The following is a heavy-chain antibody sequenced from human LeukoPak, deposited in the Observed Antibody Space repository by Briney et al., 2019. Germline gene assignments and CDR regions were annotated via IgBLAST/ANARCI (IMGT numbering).Heavy chain of an antibody. CDR2: IYSGGST. V-gene: IGHV3-66*01. CDR3: ARGKRVRYYFDY. J-gene: IGHJ4*02. Sequence: GGSLRLSCAASGFTVSSNYMSWVRQAPGKGLEWVSVIYSGGSTYYADSVKGRFTITRDNSKNTLYLQMNSLRAEDTAVYYCARGKRVRYYFDYWGQGTLVTVSS. CDR1: GFTVSSNY.